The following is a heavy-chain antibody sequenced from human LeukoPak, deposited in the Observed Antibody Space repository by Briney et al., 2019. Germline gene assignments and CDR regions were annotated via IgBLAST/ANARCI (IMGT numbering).Heavy chain of an antibody. CDR2: IYYSGST. CDR3: ARGFLSGTPYFDY. D-gene: IGHD1-7*01. Sequence: SETLSLTCTVSGGSISSYYWSWVRQPPGKGLEWVGYIYYSGSTNYNTSLKSRLTISVVTSKNQFSLELSSVTAADTAVYFCARGFLSGTPYFDYWGQGTLVTVSS. J-gene: IGHJ4*02. CDR1: GGSISSYY. V-gene: IGHV4-59*08.